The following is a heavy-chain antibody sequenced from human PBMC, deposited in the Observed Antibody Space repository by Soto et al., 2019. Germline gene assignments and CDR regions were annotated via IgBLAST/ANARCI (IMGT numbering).Heavy chain of an antibody. CDR3: ARSPFGWLRSGAPPDY. CDR1: GGSVTSGSYY. D-gene: IGHD5-12*01. Sequence: PSETLSLTCTVSGGSVTSGSYYWSWIRQPPGKGLEWIGYIYYSGSTIYNPSLKSRLTISVDTSKNQFSLKLSSVTAADTAVYYCARSPFGWLRSGAPPDYWGQGTLVTVFS. CDR2: IYYSGST. J-gene: IGHJ4*02. V-gene: IGHV4-61*01.